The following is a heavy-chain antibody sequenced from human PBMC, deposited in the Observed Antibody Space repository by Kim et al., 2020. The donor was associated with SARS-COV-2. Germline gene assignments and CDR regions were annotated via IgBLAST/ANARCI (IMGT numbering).Heavy chain of an antibody. CDR2: GGT. V-gene: IGHV1-2*02. D-gene: IGHD3-10*01. CDR3: ARSSLLDFDY. Sequence: GGTNYAQTFQGMGTMTRDTSLTTVYLELTRLRFDDTAVYYCARSSLLDFDYWGQGTLVTVSS. J-gene: IGHJ4*02.